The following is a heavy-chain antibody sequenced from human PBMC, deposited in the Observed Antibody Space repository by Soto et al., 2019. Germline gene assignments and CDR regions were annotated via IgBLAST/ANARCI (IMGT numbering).Heavy chain of an antibody. V-gene: IGHV1-69*01. D-gene: IGHD3-22*01. CDR1: GGTFSNYA. J-gene: IGHJ4*02. CDR2: IIPLFGTA. CDR3: ARGVHYDSSGYYYVY. Sequence: QVQLVQSGAEVKKPGSSVKVSCKASGGTFSNYAIDWVRQAPGQGLEWMGGIIPLFGTANYAQKFQGRITITADESTSTAYMELRSLRSEDTAVYYCARGVHYDSSGYYYVYWGQGPLVTVSS.